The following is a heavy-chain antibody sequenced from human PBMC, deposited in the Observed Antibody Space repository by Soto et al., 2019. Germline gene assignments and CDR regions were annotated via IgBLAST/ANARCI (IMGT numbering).Heavy chain of an antibody. V-gene: IGHV1-8*01. D-gene: IGHD3-9*01. CDR3: ARGYYDILTGYQYYFDY. CDR1: GYTFTSYD. CDR2: MNPNSGNT. Sequence: QVQLVQSGAEVKKPGASVKVSCKASGYTFTSYDINWVRQATGQGLEWMRWMNPNSGNTGYAQKFQGRVTMTRNTSISTAYMELSSLRSEDTAVYYCARGYYDILTGYQYYFDYWGQGTLVTVSS. J-gene: IGHJ4*02.